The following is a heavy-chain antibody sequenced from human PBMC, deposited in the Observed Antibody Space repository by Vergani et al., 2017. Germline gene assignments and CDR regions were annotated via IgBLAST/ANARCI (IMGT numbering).Heavy chain of an antibody. Sequence: QVQLQQWGGGLVKPSQTLSLTCSVSGESLSGNYWWSWVRQPPGKGLEWIGKIFHTGTTSFNPSLKSRATISMDQSKNQFSLKLNSVTAADTAVYYCATIPLWYGTSADFDFWGQGTLVTVSS. CDR1: GESLSGNYW. D-gene: IGHD2-21*01. V-gene: IGHV4-4*02. CDR3: ATIPLWYGTSADFDF. CDR2: IFHTGTT. J-gene: IGHJ4*02.